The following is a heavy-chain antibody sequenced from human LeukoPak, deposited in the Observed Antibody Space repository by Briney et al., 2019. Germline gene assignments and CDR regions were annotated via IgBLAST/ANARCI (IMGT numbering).Heavy chain of an antibody. V-gene: IGHV3-23*01. CDR1: GFTFSSYA. J-gene: IGHJ4*02. D-gene: IGHD6-19*01. CDR3: AKESGVSVAGPSGY. CDR2: ISGSGGST. Sequence: GGSLRLSCAASGFTFSSYAMSWVRQAPGKGLEWVSAISGSGGSTYYADSVKGRLTISRDNSKNTLYLQMNSLRAEDTAVYYCAKESGVSVAGPSGYWGQGTLVTVSS.